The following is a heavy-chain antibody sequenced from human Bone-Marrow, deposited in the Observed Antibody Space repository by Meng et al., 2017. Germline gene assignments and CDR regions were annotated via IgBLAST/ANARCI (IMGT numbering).Heavy chain of an antibody. V-gene: IGHV3-23*01. J-gene: IGHJ4*02. D-gene: IGHD3-10*01. Sequence: GGSLRLSCAASGFTFSSYAMSWVRQAPGKGLEWVSAISGSGGSTYYADSVKGRFTISRDNSKNTLYLQMNSLRAEDTAVYYCEKSDYYGSGSSKQRSYYFDYWGQGTLVTVSS. CDR3: EKSDYYGSGSSKQRSYYFDY. CDR1: GFTFSSYA. CDR2: ISGSGGST.